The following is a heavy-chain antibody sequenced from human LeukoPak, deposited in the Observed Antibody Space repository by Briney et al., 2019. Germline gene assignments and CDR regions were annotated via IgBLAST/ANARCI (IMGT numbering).Heavy chain of an antibody. CDR2: IYPGDSDT. CDR3: ATAVVTDPYFDS. Sequence: GESLKISCKTSGYNFNTYWVGWVRQMPGKGLEWMGIIYPGDSDTRYSPSFQGQVTISADKSVSTAYLQWSSLKAPDTAMYYCATAVVTDPYFDSWGQGTLVTVSS. CDR1: GYNFNTYW. J-gene: IGHJ4*02. V-gene: IGHV5-51*01. D-gene: IGHD4-23*01.